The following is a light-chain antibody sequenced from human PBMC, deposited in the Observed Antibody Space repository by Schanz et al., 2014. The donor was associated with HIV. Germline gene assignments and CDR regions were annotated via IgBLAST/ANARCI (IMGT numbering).Light chain of an antibody. CDR3: SSFAGSNIPWV. CDR1: SSTFRSNA. J-gene: IGLJ3*02. V-gene: IGLV1-44*01. Sequence: QSVLTQPPSASGTPGQRVTISCSGSSSTFRSNAVNWYQQLPGTAPKLLIYNTYHRPSGVPDRFSGSQSGSTASLTVSGLQPEDEADYYCSSFAGSNIPWVFGGGTKLTV. CDR2: NTY.